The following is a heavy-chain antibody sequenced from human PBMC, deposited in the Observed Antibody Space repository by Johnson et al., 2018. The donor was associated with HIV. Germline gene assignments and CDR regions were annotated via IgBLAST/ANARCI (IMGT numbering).Heavy chain of an antibody. Sequence: QVQLVESGGGVVQPGRSLRLSCAASGFTFSSYGMHWVRQAPGKGLEWVAVIWYDGSNKYYADSVKGRFTISRDNSKNTLYLQMNSLRAEGTAVYYCARPGELLPRPDAFDIWGQGTMVTVSS. D-gene: IGHD3-10*01. CDR2: IWYDGSNK. V-gene: IGHV3-33*01. CDR1: GFTFSSYG. CDR3: ARPGELLPRPDAFDI. J-gene: IGHJ3*02.